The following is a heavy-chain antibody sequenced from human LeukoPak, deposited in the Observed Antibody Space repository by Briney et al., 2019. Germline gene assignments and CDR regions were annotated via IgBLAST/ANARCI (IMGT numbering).Heavy chain of an antibody. J-gene: IGHJ5*02. CDR3: ARHGRYYDILTGYYYWFDP. CDR2: IYYSGST. D-gene: IGHD3-9*01. V-gene: IGHV4-39*01. Sequence: SETLSLTCTVSGGSISSSSYYWRWIRQPPGKGLEWIGRIYYSGSTSYNPSLKSRVTISVDASKNHFSLKLSSVTAADAAVYYCARHGRYYDILTGYYYWFDPWGQGTLVTVSS. CDR1: GGSISSSSYY.